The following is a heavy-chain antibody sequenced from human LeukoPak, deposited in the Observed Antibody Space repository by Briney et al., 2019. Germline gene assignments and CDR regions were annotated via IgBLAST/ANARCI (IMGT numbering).Heavy chain of an antibody. CDR2: ISGSGSRGSGIIGGNT. D-gene: IGHD1-26*01. CDR1: GFNFKLSA. Sequence: PGGSLRLSCAASGFNFKLSAMSWGRQAPGKGLEWVALISGSGSRGSGIIGGNTYYADSVKGRFTISRDNSKNTLYLQMNSLRAEDTAVYYCARDNSGSYHSPDYWGQGTLVTVSS. CDR3: ARDNSGSYHSPDY. J-gene: IGHJ4*02. V-gene: IGHV3-23*01.